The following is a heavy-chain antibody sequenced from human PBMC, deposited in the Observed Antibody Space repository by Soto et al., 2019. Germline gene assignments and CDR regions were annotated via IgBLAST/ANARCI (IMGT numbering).Heavy chain of an antibody. V-gene: IGHV1-18*01. D-gene: IGHD3-16*01. CDR1: VYTFTECG. CDR3: ARGGTPIRY. J-gene: IGHJ4*01. CDR2: YSAYNRIT. Sequence: ASVQVSCKAPVYTFTECGVSWVRQAPEKGFAWMGWYSAYNRITNYAQNFQGRVPMTTDTSTSTVYMELRSLRSDDTAVYYCARGGTPIRYWG.